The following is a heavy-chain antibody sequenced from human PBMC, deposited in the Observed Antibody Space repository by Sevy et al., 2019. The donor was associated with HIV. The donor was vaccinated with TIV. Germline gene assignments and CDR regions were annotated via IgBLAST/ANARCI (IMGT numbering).Heavy chain of an antibody. J-gene: IGHJ4*02. D-gene: IGHD6-19*01. V-gene: IGHV3-33*01. CDR1: GFSLSGYG. CDR2: IWYDGSNK. CDR3: ARESIAVAGIGYYFKY. Sequence: GGSLILSCAASGFSLSGYGMHWVRQAPGKGLEWVAVIWYDGSNKEYADSVKGQFTISRENSKNTRYLQMNSLRAEDTAVYYCARESIAVAGIGYYFKYWGQGTLVTVSS.